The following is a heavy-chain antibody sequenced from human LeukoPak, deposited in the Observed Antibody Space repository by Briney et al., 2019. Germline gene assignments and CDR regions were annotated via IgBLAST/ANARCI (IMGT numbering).Heavy chain of an antibody. J-gene: IGHJ4*02. Sequence: PGGSLRLSCAASGFTFSSYGMHWVRQAPGKGLEWVAVISYDGSNKYYADSVKGRFTISRDDSKNTLYLQMNSLRAEDTAVYYCARGSAYCGGDCYSLDYWGQGTLVTVSS. CDR3: ARGSAYCGGDCYSLDY. D-gene: IGHD2-21*02. CDR2: ISYDGSNK. CDR1: GFTFSSYG. V-gene: IGHV3-30*03.